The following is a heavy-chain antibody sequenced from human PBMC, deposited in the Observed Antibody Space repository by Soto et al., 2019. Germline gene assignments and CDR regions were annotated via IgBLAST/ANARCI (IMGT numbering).Heavy chain of an antibody. Sequence: PGGSLRLSCAASGFTFSSYAMHWVRQAPGKGLEWVAVISYDGSNKYYADSVRGRFTISRDNPKNTLYLQMNSLRAEDTAVYYCARDIAAAAYGMDVWGQGTPVTVSS. J-gene: IGHJ6*02. CDR3: ARDIAAAAYGMDV. V-gene: IGHV3-30-3*01. CDR2: ISYDGSNK. CDR1: GFTFSSYA. D-gene: IGHD6-13*01.